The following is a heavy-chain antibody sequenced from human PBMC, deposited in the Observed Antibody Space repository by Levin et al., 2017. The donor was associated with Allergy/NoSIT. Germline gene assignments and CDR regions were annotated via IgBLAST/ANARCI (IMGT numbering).Heavy chain of an antibody. D-gene: IGHD6-19*01. CDR2: ISSSSSYI. J-gene: IGHJ4*02. CDR3: AREVGTRGWDFDY. CDR1: GFTFSTYS. Sequence: GGSLRLSCAASGFTFSTYSMNWVRQAPGKGLEWVSSISSSSSYIYYADSVKGRLSISRDNAKNSLYLQMNSLRAEDTAVYYCAREVGTRGWDFDYGGQGTLVTVSS. V-gene: IGHV3-21*01.